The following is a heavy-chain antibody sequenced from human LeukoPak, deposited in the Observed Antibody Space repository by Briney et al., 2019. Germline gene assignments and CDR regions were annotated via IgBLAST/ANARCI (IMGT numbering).Heavy chain of an antibody. V-gene: IGHV4-59*12. J-gene: IGHJ4*02. CDR1: GGSISNYY. Sequence: SETLSLTCTVSGGSISNYYWSWIRQPPGKGLEWIGYIYYSGSTNYNPSLKSRVTISVDTSKNQFSLKLTSVTAADTAVYYCARAGYIVGATLFDYWGQGTLVTVSS. D-gene: IGHD1-26*01. CDR3: ARAGYIVGATLFDY. CDR2: IYYSGST.